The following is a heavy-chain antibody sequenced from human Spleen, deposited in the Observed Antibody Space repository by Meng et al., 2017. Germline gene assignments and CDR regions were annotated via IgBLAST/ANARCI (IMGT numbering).Heavy chain of an antibody. J-gene: IGHJ3*02. V-gene: IGHV4-39*07. D-gene: IGHD3-10*01. CDR2: IFHSGNT. CDR1: GDSISSSSYY. Sequence: SETLSLTCTVSGDSISSSSYYWGWIRQPPGKGLEWIASIFHSGNTHYNPSLKSRVTISIETSKNQFSLYLNSVTAADTALYYCVRVYYSAFDIWGQGTMVTVSS. CDR3: VRVYYSAFDI.